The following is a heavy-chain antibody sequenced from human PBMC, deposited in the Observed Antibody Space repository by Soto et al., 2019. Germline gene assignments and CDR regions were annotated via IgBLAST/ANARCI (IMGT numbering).Heavy chain of an antibody. J-gene: IGHJ4*01. CDR1: GFTFIDYS. Sequence: LRLSCAASGFTFIDYSMHWVRQAPGKGLEWVSSISSSSSYIYYADSVKGRFTISRDNAKNSLYLEMNSLRAEDTALYYCASQKGYSGSYFDYWGHGTVVTVSS. CDR3: ASQKGYSGSYFDY. V-gene: IGHV3-21*06. CDR2: ISSSSSYI. D-gene: IGHD1-26*01.